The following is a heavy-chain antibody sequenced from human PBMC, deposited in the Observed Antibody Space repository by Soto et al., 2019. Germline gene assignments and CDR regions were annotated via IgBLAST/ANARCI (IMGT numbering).Heavy chain of an antibody. Sequence: EVQLVESGGGLVQPGGSLRLSCAGFGFNFRSYWMHWVRQAPGKGLKWVASIKEDGSEKYFVDSLKGRFFISRDNAKNSLFLQMNSLRAEDTAFYFCATDRGFNTLEYWGQGTLVTVSA. D-gene: IGHD3-10*01. CDR1: GFNFRSYW. CDR3: ATDRGFNTLEY. CDR2: IKEDGSEK. V-gene: IGHV3-7*01. J-gene: IGHJ4*02.